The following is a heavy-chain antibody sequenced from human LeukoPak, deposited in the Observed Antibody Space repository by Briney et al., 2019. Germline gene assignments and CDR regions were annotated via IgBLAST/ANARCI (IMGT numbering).Heavy chain of an antibody. Sequence: SETLSLTCTVSGGSMSGSNFYWDWIHQPPGKGLEWIGSVYQSGSTYYNPSLKSRVTISGDTSKNEFSLKLSSVTAADTAVYFCATGGGLAVSHIWGQGTLVTVSS. J-gene: IGHJ4*02. CDR1: GGSMSGSNFY. CDR3: ATGGGLAVSHI. CDR2: VYQSGST. V-gene: IGHV4-39*01. D-gene: IGHD5/OR15-5a*01.